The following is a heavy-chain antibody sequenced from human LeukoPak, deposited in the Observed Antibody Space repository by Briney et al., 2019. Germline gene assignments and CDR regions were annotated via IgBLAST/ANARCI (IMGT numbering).Heavy chain of an antibody. CDR1: GFTFDDYG. CDR3: AKGGILEWLLPTYYFDY. V-gene: IGHV3-30*18. J-gene: IGHJ4*02. D-gene: IGHD3-3*01. CDR2: ISYDGSNK. Sequence: GGSLRLSCAASGFTFDDYGMSWVRQAPGKGLEWVVVISYDGSNKYYADSVKGRFTISRDNSKNTLYLQMNSLRAEDTAVYYCAKGGILEWLLPTYYFDYWGQGTLVTVSS.